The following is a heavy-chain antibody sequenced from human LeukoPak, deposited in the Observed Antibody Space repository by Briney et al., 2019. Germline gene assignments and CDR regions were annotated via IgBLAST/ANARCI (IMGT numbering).Heavy chain of an antibody. J-gene: IGHJ4*02. D-gene: IGHD4/OR15-4a*01. CDR3: ARDPGAFPYFFDY. CDR1: GFTFSKNA. V-gene: IGHV3-23*01. Sequence: GESLKISCVASGFTFSKNALSWVRQTPGKGLECVSAISGDGRSPYYADSVKGQFTISRDDSKNTVYLQMNSLRVEDSAVYYCARDPGAFPYFFDYWGQGTLVTVSS. CDR2: ISGDGRSP.